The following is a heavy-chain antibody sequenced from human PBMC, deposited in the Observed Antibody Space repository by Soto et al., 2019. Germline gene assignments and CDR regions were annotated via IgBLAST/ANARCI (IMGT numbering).Heavy chain of an antibody. Sequence: QVQLVQSGAEVKKPGSSVKVSCNASGGTFSSYTISWVRQAPGQGLEWMGRIIPILGIANYAQKFQGRVTITADKSTSTAYMELSSLRSEDTAVYYCAMPNVDIVATILVYWGQGTLVTVSS. V-gene: IGHV1-69*02. J-gene: IGHJ4*02. CDR3: AMPNVDIVATILVY. CDR1: GGTFSSYT. D-gene: IGHD5-12*01. CDR2: IIPILGIA.